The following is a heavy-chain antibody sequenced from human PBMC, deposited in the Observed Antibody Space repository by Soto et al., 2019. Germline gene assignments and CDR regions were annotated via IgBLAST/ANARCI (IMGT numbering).Heavy chain of an antibody. J-gene: IGHJ6*02. CDR3: ASNYIVVVPAATYYYYYGMDV. CDR2: IIPIFGTA. CDR1: GGTFSSYA. Sequence: VKVSCKASGGTFSSYAISWVRQAPGQGLEWMGGIIPIFGTANYAQKFQGRVTITADKSTSTAYMELSSLRSEDTAVYYCASNYIVVVPAATYYYYYGMDVWGQGTTVTV. D-gene: IGHD2-2*01. V-gene: IGHV1-69*13.